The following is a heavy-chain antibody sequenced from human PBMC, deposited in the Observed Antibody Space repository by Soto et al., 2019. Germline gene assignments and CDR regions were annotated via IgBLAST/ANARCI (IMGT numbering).Heavy chain of an antibody. Sequence: ASVKVACKASGYTFTSYGISWVRQAPGQGLEWMGWINAYNGNTNYAQRLQGRVTMTTDTSTSTAYMELRSLRSDDTAVYYCARGGLGYCSSTSCYGDYYYYYMDVWGKGTTVTVSS. D-gene: IGHD2-2*01. CDR1: GYTFTSYG. CDR3: ARGGLGYCSSTSCYGDYYYYYMDV. J-gene: IGHJ6*03. V-gene: IGHV1-18*01. CDR2: INAYNGNT.